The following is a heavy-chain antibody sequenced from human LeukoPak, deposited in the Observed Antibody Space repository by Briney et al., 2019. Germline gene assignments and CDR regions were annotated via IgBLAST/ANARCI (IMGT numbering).Heavy chain of an antibody. CDR3: ARREYDFWSGVDY. D-gene: IGHD3-3*01. CDR1: GYTFTGYY. V-gene: IGHV1-2*02. Sequence: GAPVKVSCKASGYTFTGYYMHWVRQAPGQGLEWMGWINPNSGGTNYAQKFQGRVTMTRDTSISTAYMELSRLRSDDTAVYYCARREYDFWSGVDYWGQGTLVTVSS. CDR2: INPNSGGT. J-gene: IGHJ4*02.